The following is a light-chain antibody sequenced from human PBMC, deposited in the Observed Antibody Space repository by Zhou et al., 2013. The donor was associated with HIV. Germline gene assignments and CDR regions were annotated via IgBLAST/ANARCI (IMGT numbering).Light chain of an antibody. Sequence: DIQMTQSSSSLSASVGDRVTISCRASQSIDNYLNWYQQRPGKAPKLLIYTASSLQSGVPSRFSGSGYGTDFTLTISSLQPEDFATYYCQQSYGSLLTFGQGTRLDIK. CDR1: QSIDNY. CDR2: TAS. J-gene: IGKJ5*01. CDR3: QQSYGSLLT. V-gene: IGKV1-39*01.